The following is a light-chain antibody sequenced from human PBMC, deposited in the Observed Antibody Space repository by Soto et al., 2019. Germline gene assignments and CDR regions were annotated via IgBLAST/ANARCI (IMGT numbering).Light chain of an antibody. V-gene: IGKV3-20*01. J-gene: IGKJ2*01. CDR3: HQYGSLYS. CDR1: QSVRSSY. CDR2: GAS. Sequence: EIVLTQSPGTLSLSPGERATLSCRASQSVRSSYLAWYQQKPGQAPRLHIYGASSKTTGIPDRVSGSGSRTEITVSMSILKPEDCKVYYCHQYGSLYSFGQGTMLESK.